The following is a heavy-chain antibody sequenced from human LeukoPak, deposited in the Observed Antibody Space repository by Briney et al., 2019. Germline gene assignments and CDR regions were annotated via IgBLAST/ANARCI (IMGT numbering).Heavy chain of an antibody. CDR1: GGSISSGGYY. V-gene: IGHV4-61*02. Sequence: PSETLSLTCAVSGGSISSGGYYWSWIRQPAGKGLEWIGRIYTSGSTNYNPSLKSRVTISVDTSKNQFSLKLSSVTAADTAVYYCARLSPYCSSTSCYKVWYFDLWGRGTLVTVSS. J-gene: IGHJ2*01. CDR2: IYTSGST. CDR3: ARLSPYCSSTSCYKVWYFDL. D-gene: IGHD2-2*02.